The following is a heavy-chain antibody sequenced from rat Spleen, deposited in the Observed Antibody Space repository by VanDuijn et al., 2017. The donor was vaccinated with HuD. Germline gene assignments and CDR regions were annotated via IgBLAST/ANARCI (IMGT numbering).Heavy chain of an antibody. V-gene: IGHV5-25*01. CDR3: ARGDLGDGSYWLDY. CDR1: GFTFTNYD. Sequence: EVQLVESGGGLVQPGRSLKLSCAASGFTFTNYDMAWVRQAPTKGLEWVASISPSGGSTYYRDSVKGRFTISRDNAKSTLYLQMDSLRSEDTATYYCARGDLGDGSYWLDYWGQGVMVTVSS. D-gene: IGHD1-12*02. CDR2: ISPSGGST. J-gene: IGHJ2*01.